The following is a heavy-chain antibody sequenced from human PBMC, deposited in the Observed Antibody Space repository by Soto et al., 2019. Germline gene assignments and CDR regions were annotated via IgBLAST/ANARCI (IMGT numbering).Heavy chain of an antibody. CDR3: ARAYKYVAATGSWFDP. V-gene: IGHV3-21*01. Sequence: GGSLRLSCAASGFVFRSYSMDWVRQAPGKGLEWVSCISSSSSFINYADSVKGRFTISRDNAKNSLYLQMNSLRVEDTAVYYCARAYKYVAATGSWFDPWGQGTLVTVSS. CDR2: ISSSSSFI. J-gene: IGHJ5*02. CDR1: GFVFRSYS. D-gene: IGHD6-13*01.